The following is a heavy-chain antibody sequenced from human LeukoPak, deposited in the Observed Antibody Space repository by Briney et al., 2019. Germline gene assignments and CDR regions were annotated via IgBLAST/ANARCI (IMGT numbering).Heavy chain of an antibody. D-gene: IGHD3-22*01. J-gene: IGHJ4*02. CDR1: GYTFTSYY. Sequence: GASVKVSCKASGYTFTSYYMHWVRQAPGQGLEWMGLINPTGGSTGYAQKFQGRVTMTRDTSTSTVYMELSSLRSEDTAVYYCAREHNTMIVVDGLYYFDYWGQGTLVTVSS. V-gene: IGHV1-46*01. CDR2: INPTGGST. CDR3: AREHNTMIVVDGLYYFDY.